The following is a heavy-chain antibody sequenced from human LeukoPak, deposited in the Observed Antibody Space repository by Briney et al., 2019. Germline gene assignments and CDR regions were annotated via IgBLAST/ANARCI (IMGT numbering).Heavy chain of an antibody. D-gene: IGHD5-12*01. CDR2: ITGSDDAT. V-gene: IGHV3-23*01. J-gene: IGHJ4*02. CDR3: AKGPQLYSGYHPDY. Sequence: QPGGSLRLSCAASGFTFSSAAMTWVCQAPGKGLEWVSTITGSDDATYYADSVKGRFTISRDFSRNTVGLQMNSLRTEDTAIYYCAKGPQLYSGYHPDYWGQGTLVTVSS. CDR1: GFTFSSAA.